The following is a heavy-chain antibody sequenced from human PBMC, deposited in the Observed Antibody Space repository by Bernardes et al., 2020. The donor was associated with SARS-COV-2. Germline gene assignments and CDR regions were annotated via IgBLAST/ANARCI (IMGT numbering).Heavy chain of an antibody. CDR1: GFTFSNYA. V-gene: IGHV3-23*01. D-gene: IGHD5-12*01. J-gene: IGHJ4*02. CDR2: ISGSGDVT. CDR3: AKDVRGYNRPIDH. Sequence: GGSLRLSCAASGFTFSNYAMNWVRQAPGKGLEWVSGISGSGDVTYHAGSVKGRFTISRDNSKNTLYLQMYSRRAEDTAMYYCAKDVRGYNRPIDHWGQGTLVTVSS.